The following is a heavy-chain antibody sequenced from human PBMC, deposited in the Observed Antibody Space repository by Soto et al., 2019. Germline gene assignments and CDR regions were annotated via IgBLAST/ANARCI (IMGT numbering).Heavy chain of an antibody. CDR2: INPNGGDT. D-gene: IGHD6-13*01. Sequence: ASVKVSCKTSGDSFNDYYIHWVRQAPGQGLEWMGWINPNGGDTNYAQKFQGRVTMTRNTSISTAYMELSSLRSEDTALYYCARGSIRGRIADWFDPWGQGTLVTVSS. J-gene: IGHJ5*02. CDR1: GDSFNDYY. CDR3: ARGSIRGRIADWFDP. V-gene: IGHV1-2*02.